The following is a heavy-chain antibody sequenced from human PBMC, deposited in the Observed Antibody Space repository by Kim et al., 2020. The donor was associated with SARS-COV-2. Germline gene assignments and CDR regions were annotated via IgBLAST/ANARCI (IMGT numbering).Heavy chain of an antibody. CDR2: IIPIFGST. D-gene: IGHD2-21*02. CDR1: GGTLNNFA. CDR3: ARGWGPAGAQYLDY. J-gene: IGHJ4*02. V-gene: IGHV1-69*13. Sequence: SVKVSCKASGGTLNNFAINWVRQAPGQGLEWMGGIIPIFGSTNYAQEFQGRVTIIADESTNTVYMYLSSLTSEDSAVYYCARGWGPAGAQYLDYWGQGTLVTVSS.